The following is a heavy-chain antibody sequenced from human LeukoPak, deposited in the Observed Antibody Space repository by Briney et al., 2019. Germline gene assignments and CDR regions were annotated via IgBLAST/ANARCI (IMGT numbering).Heavy chain of an antibody. Sequence: QAGGSLRLSCAASGFTFSSYGMHWVRQAPGKGLEWVAVISYDGSNKYYADSVKGRFTISRDNSKNTLYLQMNSLRAEDTAVYYCARADYGDYYYYMDVWGKGTTVTVSS. CDR2: ISYDGSNK. J-gene: IGHJ6*03. CDR1: GFTFSSYG. D-gene: IGHD4-17*01. V-gene: IGHV3-30*03. CDR3: ARADYGDYYYYMDV.